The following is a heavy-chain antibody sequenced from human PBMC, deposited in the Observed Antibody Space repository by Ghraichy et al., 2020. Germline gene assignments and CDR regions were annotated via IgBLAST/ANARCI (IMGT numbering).Heavy chain of an antibody. D-gene: IGHD4-17*01. V-gene: IGHV3-23*01. CDR2: IVGSGANT. Sequence: GGSLRLSCTASGFPFSSYVMNWVRQAPGKGLEWVSGIVGSGANTYYADSVMGRITISRDNSKNTLYLQMNSLRADDTAVYYCVKDPPTTVTTTDYWGQGTLVTVSS. J-gene: IGHJ4*02. CDR3: VKDPPTTVTTTDY. CDR1: GFPFSSYV.